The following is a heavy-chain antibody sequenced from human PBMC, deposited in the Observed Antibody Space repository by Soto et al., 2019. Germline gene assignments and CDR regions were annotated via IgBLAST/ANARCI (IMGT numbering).Heavy chain of an antibody. D-gene: IGHD2-15*01. CDR2: IDNSGSLK. CDR1: GFIFSTFE. Sequence: EVQLVESGGGLVQPGGSLRLSCSASGFIFSTFEMNWVRQAPGKGPERISYIDNSGSLKYYADSVKGRFTVSRDNAKNSLYLQMNDLRADDTAVYFCARDGTLAAPSDGFEIWSRQTTMAWDMWGQGTMVTVSS. CDR3: ARDGTLAAPSDGFEIWSRQTTMAWDM. V-gene: IGHV3-48*03. J-gene: IGHJ3*02.